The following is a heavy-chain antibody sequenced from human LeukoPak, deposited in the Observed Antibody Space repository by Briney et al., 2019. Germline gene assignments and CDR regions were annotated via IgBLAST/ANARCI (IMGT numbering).Heavy chain of an antibody. Sequence: PGGSLRLSCAASGFTFSDYSMNWVRQAPGKGLEGVSSISSSSSYYADSVKGRFTISRDNAKNSLYMHMNSLSTEDTAVYYCTRGSFRGYSYGLPPDYWGQGALVTVSS. CDR3: TRGSFRGYSYGLPPDY. CDR2: ISSSSS. V-gene: IGHV3-21*01. J-gene: IGHJ4*02. D-gene: IGHD5-18*01. CDR1: GFTFSDYS.